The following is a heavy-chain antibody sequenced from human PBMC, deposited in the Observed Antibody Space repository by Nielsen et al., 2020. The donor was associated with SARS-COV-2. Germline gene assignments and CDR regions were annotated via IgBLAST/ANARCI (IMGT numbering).Heavy chain of an antibody. CDR2: ISWNSGSI. Sequence: GGSLRLSCAASGFTFDDYAMHWVRQAPGKGLEWVSGISWNSGSIGYADSVKGRFTISRDNAKNSLYLQMNSLRAEDTALYYCAKDNIDYYGSGLTFDYWGQGTLVTVSS. CDR3: AKDNIDYYGSGLTFDY. D-gene: IGHD3-10*01. V-gene: IGHV3-9*01. CDR1: GFTFDDYA. J-gene: IGHJ4*02.